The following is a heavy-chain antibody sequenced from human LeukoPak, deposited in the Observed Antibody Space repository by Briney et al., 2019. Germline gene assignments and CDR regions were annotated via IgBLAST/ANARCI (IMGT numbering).Heavy chain of an antibody. CDR1: GFTFSSYG. J-gene: IGHJ4*02. CDR3: AKERSIAVAGTGLDY. Sequence: PGGSLRLSCAASGFTFSSYGMSWVRQAPGKGLEWVSAIRGSGGSTYYADSVKGRFTISRDNSKNTLYLQMNSLRAEDTAVYYCAKERSIAVAGTGLDYWGQGTLVTVSS. CDR2: IRGSGGST. D-gene: IGHD6-19*01. V-gene: IGHV3-23*01.